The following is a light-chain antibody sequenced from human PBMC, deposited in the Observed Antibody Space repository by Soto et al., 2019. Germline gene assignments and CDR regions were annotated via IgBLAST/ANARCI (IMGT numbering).Light chain of an antibody. Sequence: EIVLTQSPGTLSLPPGERATLSCRASQSVRSSYFAWYQQKFGQAPRLLIYGASSRATGIPDRFSGSGSGTDFTLTISRLEPEDFAVYYCQQYGSSSWTFGQGTKVEIK. J-gene: IGKJ1*01. CDR3: QQYGSSSWT. V-gene: IGKV3-20*01. CDR2: GAS. CDR1: QSVRSSY.